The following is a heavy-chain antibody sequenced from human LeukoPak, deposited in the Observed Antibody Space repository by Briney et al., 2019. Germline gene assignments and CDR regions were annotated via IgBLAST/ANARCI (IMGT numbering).Heavy chain of an antibody. D-gene: IGHD6-13*01. J-gene: IGHJ4*02. Sequence: PGGSLSPLHPPSALTLRIFAMTWVSQDPGRGLGWVLSIFGSSSTYYADSLKGRFTISRDNSKNSLYLQMNSLRAEDTAVYYCARIGAGTSRDYWGQGTLVTVSS. CDR2: IFGSSST. CDR1: ALTLRIFA. CDR3: ARIGAGTSRDY. V-gene: IGHV3-21*01.